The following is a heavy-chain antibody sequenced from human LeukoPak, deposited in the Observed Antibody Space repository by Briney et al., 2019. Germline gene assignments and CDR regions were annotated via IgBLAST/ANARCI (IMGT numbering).Heavy chain of an antibody. CDR1: GFTFDDYT. CDR3: VRGIVGASNHYYYYMDV. CDR2: ISWDGGSK. J-gene: IGHJ6*03. V-gene: IGHV3-43*01. D-gene: IGHD1-26*01. Sequence: AGGSLRLSCAASGFTFDDYTMLWVRQAPGKGLEWVSLISWDGGSKYYADSVKGRFTISRHNFKNTLYLQMGSLRADDMAVYYCVRGIVGASNHYYYYMDVWGEGTTVTISS.